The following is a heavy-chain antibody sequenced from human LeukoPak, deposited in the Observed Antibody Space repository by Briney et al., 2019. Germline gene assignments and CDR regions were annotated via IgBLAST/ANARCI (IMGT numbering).Heavy chain of an antibody. Sequence: SETLSLTCSVSGASITASGFYWAWVRRPPGKGLEWIGSLYYGATNYYNPSLQSRVTISVDTSKNRFSLDLASVTAADTAVYYCARRSHSPLGSPYWGQGTQVTVSS. CDR2: LYYGATN. V-gene: IGHV4-39*01. CDR1: GASITASGFY. J-gene: IGHJ4*01. CDR3: ARRSHSPLGSPY. D-gene: IGHD3-10*01.